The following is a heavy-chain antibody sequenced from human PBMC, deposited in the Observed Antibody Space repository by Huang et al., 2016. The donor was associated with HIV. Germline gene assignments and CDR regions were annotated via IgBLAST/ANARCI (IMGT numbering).Heavy chain of an antibody. V-gene: IGHV2-5*01. CDR1: EFSLSTSGVG. CDR2: IYWNDEK. CDR3: VRTFGGYDSSGFLDYFDY. J-gene: IGHJ4*02. Sequence: QITLKESGPPLVKPTQTLTLTCIFTEFSLSTSGVGVGWIRQPPGKALEWLALIYWNDEKRYSPSLENRLTITKDTSKNQVVLTVTNVDPVDTATYFCVRTFGGYDSSGFLDYFDYWGQGTLVTVSS. D-gene: IGHD3-22*01.